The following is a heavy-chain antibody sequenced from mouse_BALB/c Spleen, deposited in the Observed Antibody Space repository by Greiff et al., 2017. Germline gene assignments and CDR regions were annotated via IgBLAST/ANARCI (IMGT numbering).Heavy chain of an antibody. J-gene: IGHJ3*01. CDR2: ISRGSSTI. V-gene: IGHV5-17*02. CDR3: ARSGGNYGGFAD. CDR1: GFTFSSFG. Sequence: EVQRVESGGGLVQPGGSRKLSCAASGFTFSSFGMHWVRQAPEKGLEWVAYISRGSSTIYYADTVKGRFTISRDNPKNTLFLQMTSLRSEDTAMYYCARSGGNYGGFADWGQGTLVTVSA. D-gene: IGHD2-1*01.